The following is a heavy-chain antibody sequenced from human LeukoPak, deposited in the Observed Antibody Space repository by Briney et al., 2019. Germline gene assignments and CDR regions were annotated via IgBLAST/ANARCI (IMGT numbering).Heavy chain of an antibody. J-gene: IGHJ4*02. D-gene: IGHD3-9*01. CDR1: GGSMNSYY. CDR3: ARHVWLQPFDY. V-gene: IGHV4-59*08. CDR2: IYYSGST. Sequence: SETLSLTCSVSGGSMNSYYWSWIRQSPGKGLEWIGYIYYSGSTNYNPSLKSRVTISVDTSKNQFSQKLSSVTAADTAVYYCARHVWLQPFDYWGQGTLVTVSS.